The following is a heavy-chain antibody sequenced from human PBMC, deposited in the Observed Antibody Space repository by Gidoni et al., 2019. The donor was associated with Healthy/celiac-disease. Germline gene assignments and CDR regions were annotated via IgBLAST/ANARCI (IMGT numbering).Heavy chain of an antibody. J-gene: IGHJ4*02. Sequence: QVQLVQSGAEVKKPGASVKVSCKAPGYTFTSYYMHWVRQAPGQGLEWMGIINPSGGSTSYAQKFQGRVTMTRDTSTSTVYMELSSLRSEDTAVYYCARDRVSGRREYYFDYWGQGTLVTVSS. V-gene: IGHV1-46*01. D-gene: IGHD2-15*01. CDR2: INPSGGST. CDR3: ARDRVSGRREYYFDY. CDR1: GYTFTSYY.